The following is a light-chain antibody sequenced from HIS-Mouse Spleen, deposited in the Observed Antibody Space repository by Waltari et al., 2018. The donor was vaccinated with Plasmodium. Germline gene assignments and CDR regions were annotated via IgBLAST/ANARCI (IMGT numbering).Light chain of an antibody. Sequence: SYELTQPPSVSVSPGQPARITCPGDALPKKYAYWYQQKSGQATVLVIDEASKRPSGIPERFSGSSSGTMATLTISGAQVEDEADYYCYSTDSSGNHRVFGGGTKLTVL. CDR2: EAS. J-gene: IGLJ3*02. CDR3: YSTDSSGNHRV. V-gene: IGLV3-10*01. CDR1: ALPKKY.